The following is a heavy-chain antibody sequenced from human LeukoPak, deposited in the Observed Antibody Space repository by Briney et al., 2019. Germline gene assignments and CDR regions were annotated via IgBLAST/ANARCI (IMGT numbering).Heavy chain of an antibody. CDR1: GFTFSSHG. J-gene: IGHJ1*01. CDR2: ISPSGGIT. Sequence: GGSLRLSCAASGFTFSSHGMNWVRQAPGKGLEWVSGISPSGGITYYTDSVKGRFTISRDNSKNTQSLQMNSLGAEDTAVYYCAKDDDWGRYKHWGQGTLVTVSS. D-gene: IGHD3-16*01. V-gene: IGHV3-23*01. CDR3: AKDDDWGRYKH.